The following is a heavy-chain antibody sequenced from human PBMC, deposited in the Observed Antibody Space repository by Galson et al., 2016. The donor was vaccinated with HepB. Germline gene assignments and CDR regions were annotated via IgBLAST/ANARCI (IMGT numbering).Heavy chain of an antibody. CDR3: AKDTAPGHTYGYFDY. CDR2: ISSSGDST. Sequence: SLRLSCAASGFTFSNYAMSWVRQAPGKGLEWVPGISSSGDSTYYADSVKSRVAISRDNSKDTLYLEMNSLRDGDTAFYYCAKDTAPGHTYGYFDYWGQGTLVTVAS. D-gene: IGHD1-14*01. CDR1: GFTFSNYA. V-gene: IGHV3-23*01. J-gene: IGHJ4*02.